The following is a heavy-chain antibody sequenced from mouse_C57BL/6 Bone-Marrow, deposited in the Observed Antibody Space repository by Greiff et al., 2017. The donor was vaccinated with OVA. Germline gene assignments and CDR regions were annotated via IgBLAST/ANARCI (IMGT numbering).Heavy chain of an antibody. CDR2: INPNNGGT. D-gene: IGHD1-1*01. V-gene: IGHV1-26*01. J-gene: IGHJ2*01. CDR1: GYTFTDYY. CDR3: ARSQNYYGSSYVY. Sequence: VQLQQSGPELVKPGASVKISCKASGYTFTDYYMNWVKQSHGKSLEWIGDINPNNGGTSYNQKFKGKATLTVDKSSSTAYMELRSLTSEDSAVYYCARSQNYYGSSYVYWGQGTTLTVAS.